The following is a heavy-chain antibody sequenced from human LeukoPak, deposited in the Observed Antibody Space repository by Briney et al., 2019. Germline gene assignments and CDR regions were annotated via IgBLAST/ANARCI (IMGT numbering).Heavy chain of an antibody. CDR1: GFTFSSHW. Sequence: GGSLRLSCAASGFTFSSHWMHWVRQAPGEGLVWVSRVNGPGDWTHYADSVRGRFIISRDNAENTISLQMNNLRAEDTAVYFCAREVFEGQRQSDAFDAWGQGTMVTVSS. D-gene: IGHD6-25*01. J-gene: IGHJ3*01. CDR3: AREVFEGQRQSDAFDA. V-gene: IGHV3-74*01. CDR2: VNGPGDWT.